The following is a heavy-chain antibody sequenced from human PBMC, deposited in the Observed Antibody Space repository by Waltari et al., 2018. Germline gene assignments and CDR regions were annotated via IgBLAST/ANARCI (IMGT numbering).Heavy chain of an antibody. Sequence: QVQLVESGGGVVQPGRSLRLSCAASEFTFSSYAMNWVRQAPGKGLEWVAVISYNGRNIYYVDSVKGRFTISRDNSKKTLYMQMNSLRVEDTAVYYCARDYCDRSNCHGMDVWGQGTTVTVSS. CDR3: ARDYCDRSNCHGMDV. CDR2: ISYNGRNI. D-gene: IGHD3-22*01. V-gene: IGHV3-30*04. J-gene: IGHJ6*02. CDR1: EFTFSSYA.